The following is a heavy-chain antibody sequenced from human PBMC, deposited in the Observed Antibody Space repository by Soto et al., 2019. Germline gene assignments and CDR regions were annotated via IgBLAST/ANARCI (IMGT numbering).Heavy chain of an antibody. CDR2: IDWEDDK. V-gene: IGHV2-70*12. Sequence: GSGPTLVNPTQTLTLTCTYSGFSLSTTGMCVSWIRQPPGKALEWLALIDWEDDKFYSTSLRTRLTISKDTSKNQVVLTMTNMDPVDTATYFCVRSSWRDTAFGVRVPFDFWGLGSLVTVSS. D-gene: IGHD5-18*01. CDR3: VRSSWRDTAFGVRVPFDF. J-gene: IGHJ4*02. CDR1: GFSLSTTGMC.